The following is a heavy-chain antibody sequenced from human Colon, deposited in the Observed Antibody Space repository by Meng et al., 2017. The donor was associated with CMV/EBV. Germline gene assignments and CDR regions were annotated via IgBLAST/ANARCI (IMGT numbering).Heavy chain of an antibody. J-gene: IGHJ4*02. CDR1: NYSFSSYG. V-gene: IGHV1-18*01. CDR3: ARAGNYDPAYFDH. Sequence: AANYSFSSYGISWVRQAPGQGLEWMGWISDYNGATKYSQKLQGRVTMTTDASTSTAYMELRSLRSDDTAVYFCARAGNYDPAYFDHWGQGTLVTVSS. CDR2: ISDYNGAT. D-gene: IGHD3-3*01.